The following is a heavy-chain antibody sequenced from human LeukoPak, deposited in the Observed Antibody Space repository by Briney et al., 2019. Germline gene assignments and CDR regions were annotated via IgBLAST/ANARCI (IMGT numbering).Heavy chain of an antibody. CDR2: IYYSGST. Sequence: KPSETLSLTCTVSGGSISSYYWGWIRQPPGKGLEWIGSIYYSGSTYYNPSLKSRVTISVDTSKNQFSLKLSSVTAADTAVYYCARRPNYYDSSGSIDYWGQGTLVTVSS. J-gene: IGHJ4*02. D-gene: IGHD3-22*01. V-gene: IGHV4-39*01. CDR3: ARRPNYYDSSGSIDY. CDR1: GGSISSYY.